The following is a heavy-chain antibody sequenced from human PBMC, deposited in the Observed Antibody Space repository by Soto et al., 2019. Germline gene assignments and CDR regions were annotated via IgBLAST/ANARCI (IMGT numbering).Heavy chain of an antibody. CDR1: RGSINNYY. V-gene: IGHV4-59*03. D-gene: IGHD4-17*01. CDR3: ARLQYTVAYAFDI. CDR2: VSYSGRT. Sequence: PSETLSLTCTVSRGSINNYYWTLIRQPPGKGLEWIGYVSYSGRTNYNPSLKSRVNMFVDKSKNQFSLNLTSVTAADTAVYYCARLQYTVAYAFDIWGQGTMVTVSS. J-gene: IGHJ3*02.